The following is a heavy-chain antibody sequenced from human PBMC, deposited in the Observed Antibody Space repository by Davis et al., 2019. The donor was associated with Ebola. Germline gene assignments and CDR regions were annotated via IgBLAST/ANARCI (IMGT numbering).Heavy chain of an antibody. J-gene: IGHJ6*02. V-gene: IGHV4-34*01. D-gene: IGHD3-10*01. CDR3: ARESYSSGNYYTGYYYYGMDV. CDR1: AGSFSDYY. CDR2: INHSGST. Sequence: SETLSLTCAVYAGSFSDYYWNWIRQPPGKGLEWIGEINHSGSTNYNPSLKSRVTISVDTSKNQFSLKLSSVTAADTAVYYCARESYSSGNYYTGYYYYGMDVWGQGTTVTVSS.